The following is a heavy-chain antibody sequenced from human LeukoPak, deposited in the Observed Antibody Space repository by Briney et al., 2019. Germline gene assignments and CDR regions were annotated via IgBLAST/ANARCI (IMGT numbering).Heavy chain of an antibody. CDR3: AGYCSRTSCYPLSHFTY. V-gene: IGHV4-30-4*08. J-gene: IGHJ4*02. CDR2: IYYSGST. CDR1: GGSISSGDYY. D-gene: IGHD2-2*01. Sequence: PSQTLSLTCTVSGGSISSGDYYWSWIRQPPGKGLEWIGYIYYSGSTHYNPSLKSRVTISVDTSKNQFSLKLSSVTAAYPAVYYCAGYCSRTSCYPLSHFTYSGQRTLATVSS.